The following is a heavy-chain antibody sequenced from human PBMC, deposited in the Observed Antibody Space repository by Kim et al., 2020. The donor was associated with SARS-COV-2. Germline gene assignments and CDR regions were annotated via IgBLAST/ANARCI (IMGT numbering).Heavy chain of an antibody. Sequence: GGSLRLSCAASGFTFDDYAMHWVRQAPGKGLEWVSGISWNSGSIGYADSVKGRFTISRDNAKNSLYLQMNSLRAEDTALYYCAKDIAVLPSSSWDHYYGMDVWGQGTTVTVSS. CDR2: ISWNSGSI. J-gene: IGHJ6*02. V-gene: IGHV3-9*01. CDR1: GFTFDDYA. D-gene: IGHD6-13*01. CDR3: AKDIAVLPSSSWDHYYGMDV.